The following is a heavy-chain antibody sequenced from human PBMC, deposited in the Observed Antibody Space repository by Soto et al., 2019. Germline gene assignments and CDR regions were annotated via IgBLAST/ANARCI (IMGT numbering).Heavy chain of an antibody. CDR1: GFTLSSYA. CDR2: INNSGGDT. V-gene: IGHV3-23*01. J-gene: IGHJ2*01. CDR3: AKDSDYRDRIFRYSDL. Sequence: EVQLLESGGGLVQPGGSLRLSCAASGFTLSSYAMSWVRQAPGKGLEGVSVINNSGGDTYYTDSVKGRFAISRDSPKNTLYRQMNSLRAEDTAVYYCAKDSDYRDRIFRYSDLWGRGTLVTVSS. D-gene: IGHD2-15*01.